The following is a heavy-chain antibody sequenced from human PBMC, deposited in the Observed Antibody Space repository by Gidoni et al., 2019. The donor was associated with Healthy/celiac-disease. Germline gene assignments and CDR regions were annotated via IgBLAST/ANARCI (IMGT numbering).Heavy chain of an antibody. D-gene: IGHD6-19*01. CDR2: INPNSGSK. CDR3: ASGIEVAGYYFDY. V-gene: IGHV1-2*02. CDR1: GYTFTGYY. Sequence: QVQLVQSGAAVQTPGASVKVSCTASGYTFTGYYMHWVRQSPGQGLEWMGWINPNSGSKNDARKFQDRVTMTRETTISTDYMELSRQRSDDTAVYYCASGIEVAGYYFDYWGQGTLVTVSS. J-gene: IGHJ4*02.